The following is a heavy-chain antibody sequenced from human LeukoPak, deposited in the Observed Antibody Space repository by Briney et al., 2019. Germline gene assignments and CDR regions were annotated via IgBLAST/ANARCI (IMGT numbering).Heavy chain of an antibody. CDR3: ARDHCSSTNCPSYWPLNWFDP. CDR2: TYYRSKWYN. D-gene: IGHD2-2*01. J-gene: IGHJ5*02. Sequence: SQTLSLTCAISGDSVSSNSAAWNWIRQSPSRGLEWLGRTYYRSKWYNDYAVSVKSRITINPDTSKNQFALQLNSVTPEDTAVYYCARDHCSSTNCPSYWPLNWFDPWGQGTLVTVSS. CDR1: GDSVSSNSAA. V-gene: IGHV6-1*01.